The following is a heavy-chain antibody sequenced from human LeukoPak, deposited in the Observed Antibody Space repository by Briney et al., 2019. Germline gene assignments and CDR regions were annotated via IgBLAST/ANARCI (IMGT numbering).Heavy chain of an antibody. CDR1: GFTFSSYA. J-gene: IGHJ4*02. V-gene: IGHV3-23*01. D-gene: IGHD3-22*01. CDR2: ISGSGGST. CDR3: AKGGGDYYDSSGYYYVFDY. Sequence: PGGSLRLSCAASGFTFSSYAMSWVRQAPGKGLEWVSAISGSGGSTYYADSVKGRFTISRDNSKNTLYLQMNSLRAEDTAVYYCAKGGGDYYDSSGYYYVFDYWGQGTLVTVSS.